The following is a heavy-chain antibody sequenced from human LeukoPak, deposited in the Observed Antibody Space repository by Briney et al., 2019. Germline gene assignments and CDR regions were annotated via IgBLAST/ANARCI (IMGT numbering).Heavy chain of an antibody. CDR3: ARFRTLNLFDP. CDR2: IDHSGSA. CDR1: SGSISNNY. D-gene: IGHD2-15*01. V-gene: IGHV4-59*01. J-gene: IGHJ5*02. Sequence: SETLSLTCTVSSGSISNNYWSWIRQPPGKGLELIGYIDHSGSANYKSSLKSRVTISVDTSKNQFSLKLSSVTVADTAVYYCARFRTLNLFDPWGQGTLATVSS.